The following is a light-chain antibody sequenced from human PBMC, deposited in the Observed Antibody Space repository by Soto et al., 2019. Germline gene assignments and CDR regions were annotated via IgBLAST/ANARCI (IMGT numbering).Light chain of an antibody. CDR3: QVWDSSTVV. CDR1: KLGHKY. J-gene: IGLJ2*01. V-gene: IGLV3-1*01. Sequence: SYELTQPPSVSVSPGQTATITCAGDKLGHKYACWYQQKPGQPPVVVIYKDTNRPPGIPERISGSNSGNTATLTISGTQAMDEADYYCQVWDSSTVVFGGGTKLTV. CDR2: KDT.